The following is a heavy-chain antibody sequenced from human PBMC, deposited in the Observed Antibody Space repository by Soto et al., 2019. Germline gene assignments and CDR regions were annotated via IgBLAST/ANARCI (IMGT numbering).Heavy chain of an antibody. Sequence: QVQLVQSGAEVKKPGASVKVSCKASGYTFTGYYMHWVRQAPGQGLEWMGWINPNSGGTNYAQKFQGWVTMTRDTSLSTAYMQLSRLRSDDTAVYYCAIADGYCSCGSCQRTTTGDAFDIWGQGSMVTVSS. CDR2: INPNSGGT. CDR1: GYTFTGYY. V-gene: IGHV1-2*04. J-gene: IGHJ3*02. CDR3: AIADGYCSCGSCQRTTTGDAFDI. D-gene: IGHD2-15*01.